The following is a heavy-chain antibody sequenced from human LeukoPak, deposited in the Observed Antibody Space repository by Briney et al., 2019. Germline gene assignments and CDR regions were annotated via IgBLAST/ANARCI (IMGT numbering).Heavy chain of an antibody. CDR3: TRGKGDQGWV. J-gene: IGHJ4*02. D-gene: IGHD1-26*01. CDR1: GFTFGDYA. Sequence: GGSLRLSYTASGFTFGDYAMSWFRQAPGKGLEWVCFIRTKAYGETTEYAASVKGRFTISRDDSKSIAYLQMNSLKAEDTAVYYCTRGKGDQGWVWGQGTLVTVSS. CDR2: IRTKAYGETT. V-gene: IGHV3-49*03.